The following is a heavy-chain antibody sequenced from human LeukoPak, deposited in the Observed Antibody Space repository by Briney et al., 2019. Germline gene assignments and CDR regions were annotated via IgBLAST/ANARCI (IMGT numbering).Heavy chain of an antibody. Sequence: GGSLRLSCAASGFTFSSYAMHWVRQAPGKGLEWVAVISYDGSNKYYADSVKGRFTISRDNSKNTLYLQMNSLRAEDTAVYYCARHPKIYDILTGYYNYWGQGTLVTVSS. CDR2: ISYDGSNK. J-gene: IGHJ4*02. V-gene: IGHV3-30-3*01. CDR1: GFTFSSYA. CDR3: ARHPKIYDILTGYYNY. D-gene: IGHD3-9*01.